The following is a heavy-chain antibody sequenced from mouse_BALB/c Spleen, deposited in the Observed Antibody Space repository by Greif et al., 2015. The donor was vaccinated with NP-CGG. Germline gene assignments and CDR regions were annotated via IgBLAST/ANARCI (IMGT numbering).Heavy chain of an antibody. CDR2: IYPGNVNT. CDR1: GYTFTSYY. Sequence: QVQLQQSGPELVKPGASVRISCKASGYTFTSYYIHWVKQRPGQGLEWIGWIYPGNVNTKYNEKFKGKATLTADKSSSTAYMQLSSLTSEDSAVYFCARDEGNPYWYFDVWGAGTTVTVSS. V-gene: IGHV1S56*01. CDR3: ARDEGNPYWYFDV. J-gene: IGHJ1*01. D-gene: IGHD2-1*01.